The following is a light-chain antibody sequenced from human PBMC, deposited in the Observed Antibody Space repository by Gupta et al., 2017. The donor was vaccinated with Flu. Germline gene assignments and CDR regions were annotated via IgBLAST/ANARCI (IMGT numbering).Light chain of an antibody. V-gene: IGLV3-21*02. CDR2: DDS. CDR1: NIGSKS. J-gene: IGLJ2*01. CDR3: REWDSGSRI. Sequence: YVLTQPPSVSSAPGQTARIPCGGNNIGSKSVHWYQQKPGQAPVLVVYDDSDRPSGIPVPVSGSKSGATATLTISRVEDGDESDYSCREWDSGSRIFGGGTKLTVL.